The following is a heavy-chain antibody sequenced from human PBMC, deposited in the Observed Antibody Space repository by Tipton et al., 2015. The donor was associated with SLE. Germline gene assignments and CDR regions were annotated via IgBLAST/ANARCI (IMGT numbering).Heavy chain of an antibody. CDR1: GGSLSSSSHY. D-gene: IGHD2-8*01. CDR3: ARSPYDGPFDY. J-gene: IGHJ4*02. V-gene: IGHV4-61*09. CDR2: VYTTGSS. Sequence: TLSLTCTVSGGSLSSSSHYWSWIRQPAGKGLEWIGHVYTTGSSNYNPSLESRVPIFLDTSRNQFSLKLTFVTAADTAVYYCARSPYDGPFDYWGQGTLVTASS.